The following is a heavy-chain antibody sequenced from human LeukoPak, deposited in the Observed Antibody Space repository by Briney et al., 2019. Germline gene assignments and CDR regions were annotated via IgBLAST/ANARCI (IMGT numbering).Heavy chain of an antibody. Sequence: GGSLRLSCAASGFTFDDYGMSWVRQAPGKGLEWVSGINWNGGSTGYADSVKGRFTISRDNSKNTLYLRMNSLSADDTAVYYCARTDRTGALGRFRMRSDAFDIWGQGTVVTVSS. CDR2: INWNGGST. V-gene: IGHV3-20*04. D-gene: IGHD3-3*01. CDR1: GFTFDDYG. J-gene: IGHJ3*02. CDR3: ARTDRTGALGRFRMRSDAFDI.